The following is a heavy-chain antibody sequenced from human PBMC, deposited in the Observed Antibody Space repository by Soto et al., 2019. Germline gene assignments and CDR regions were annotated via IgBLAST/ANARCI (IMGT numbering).Heavy chain of an antibody. J-gene: IGHJ4*02. D-gene: IGHD2-8*01. CDR1: GVSLTSSDYS. CDR2: IYHNGTA. V-gene: IGHV4-30-2*01. Sequence: SETLSLTCAGSGVSLTSSDYSWSWIRQPPGKGLEWLGYIYHNGTAYYNPSLKSRVTISVDRAKNQSSLKLSSVTNTDTAAYYCARGGERYCTNVVCFSYFFGFWAQGTLVTVSS. CDR3: ARGGERYCTNVVCFSYFFGF.